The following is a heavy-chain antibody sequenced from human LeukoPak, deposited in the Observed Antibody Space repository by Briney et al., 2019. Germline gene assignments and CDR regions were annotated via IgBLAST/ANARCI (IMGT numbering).Heavy chain of an antibody. CDR3: ASGGSYCSSTSCYAEYYFDY. J-gene: IGHJ4*02. CDR1: GFTFSSYS. D-gene: IGHD2-2*01. Sequence: GGSLRLSCAASGFTFSSYSMNWVRQAPGKGLEWVSSISSSSSYIYYADSVKGRFTISRDNAKNSLYLQMNSLRAEDTAVCYCASGGSYCSSTSCYAEYYFDYWGQGTLVTVSS. CDR2: ISSSSSYI. V-gene: IGHV3-21*01.